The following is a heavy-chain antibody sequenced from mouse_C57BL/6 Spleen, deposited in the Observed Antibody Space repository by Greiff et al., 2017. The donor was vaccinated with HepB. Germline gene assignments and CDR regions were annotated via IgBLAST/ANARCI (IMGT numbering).Heavy chain of an antibody. J-gene: IGHJ1*03. D-gene: IGHD1-2*01. V-gene: IGHV1-52*01. CDR2: IDPSDSET. Sequence: QVQLKQPCGELVLPVSAVKLSCFASGYTVSGYWMHWVKQRPIQGLEWIGNIDPSDSETHYNQKFKDKATLTVDKSSSTAYMQLSSLTSEDSAVYYCARDATARWYFDVCGTGTTVTVSS. CDR3: ARDATARWYFDV. CDR1: GYTVSGYW.